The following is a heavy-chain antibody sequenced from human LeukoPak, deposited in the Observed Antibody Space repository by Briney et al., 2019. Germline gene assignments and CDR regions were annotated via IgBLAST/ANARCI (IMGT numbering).Heavy chain of an antibody. Sequence: PSETLSLTCTVSGGSISSYYWSWIRQPPGKGLEWIGYIYYSGSTNYNPSLKSRVTISVDTSKNQFSLKLSSVTAADTAVYYCARRSNSWTFDIWGQGTMVTVSS. J-gene: IGHJ3*02. CDR1: GGSISSYY. CDR2: IYYSGST. D-gene: IGHD1-26*01. CDR3: ARRSNSWTFDI. V-gene: IGHV4-59*01.